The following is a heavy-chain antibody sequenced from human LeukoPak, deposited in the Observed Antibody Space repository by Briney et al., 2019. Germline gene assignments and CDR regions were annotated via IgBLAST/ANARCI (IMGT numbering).Heavy chain of an antibody. CDR2: IIPIFGTA. D-gene: IGHD6-19*01. V-gene: IGHV1-69*05. CDR1: GGTFSSYA. Sequence: GASVKVSCKASGGTFSSYAISWVRQAPGQWLEWMGGIIPIFGTANYAQKFQGRVTITRDTSASTAYMELSSLRSEDTAVYYCAREGGQWLSGRYFDYWGQGTLVTVSS. CDR3: AREGGQWLSGRYFDY. J-gene: IGHJ4*02.